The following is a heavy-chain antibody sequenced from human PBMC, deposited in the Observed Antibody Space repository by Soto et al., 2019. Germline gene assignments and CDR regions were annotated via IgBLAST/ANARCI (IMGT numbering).Heavy chain of an antibody. Sequence: GGSLRLSCAASGFTFSSYSMNWVRQAPGKGLEWVSSISSSSSYIYYADSVKGRFTISRDNAKNSLYLQMNSLRAEDTAVYYCAKVSSSWYAGFFDLWGQGTLVTAPQ. CDR2: ISSSSSYI. CDR3: AKVSSSWYAGFFDL. CDR1: GFTFSSYS. D-gene: IGHD6-13*01. J-gene: IGHJ4*02. V-gene: IGHV3-21*04.